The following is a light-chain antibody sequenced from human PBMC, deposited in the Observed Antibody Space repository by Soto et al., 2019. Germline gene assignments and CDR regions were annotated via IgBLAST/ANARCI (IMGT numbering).Light chain of an antibody. CDR1: QNLGTLY. J-gene: IGKJ1*01. CDR2: SAS. Sequence: EIVLTQSPGTLSLSPGERGTLSCRASQNLGTLYLAWFQQKSGQAPRLLIYSASRRATGIPDRFTGSGSGTDFTLTINRVEPEDFALYFCQQYAGSPRTFGQGTKVDIX. CDR3: QQYAGSPRT. V-gene: IGKV3-20*01.